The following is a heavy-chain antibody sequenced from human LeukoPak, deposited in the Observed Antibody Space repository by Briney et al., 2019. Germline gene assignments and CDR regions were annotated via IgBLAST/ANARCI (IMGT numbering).Heavy chain of an antibody. D-gene: IGHD3-16*01. V-gene: IGHV3-74*01. CDR3: ARVGAATYAFDI. CDR1: EFSVGSNY. J-gene: IGHJ3*02. Sequence: GGSLRLSCAASEFSVGSNYMTWVRQAPGKGLVWVSRIKSDGSSTSYADSVKGRFTISRDNAKNTLYPQMNSLRAEDTAVYYCARVGAATYAFDIWGQGTMVTVSS. CDR2: IKSDGSST.